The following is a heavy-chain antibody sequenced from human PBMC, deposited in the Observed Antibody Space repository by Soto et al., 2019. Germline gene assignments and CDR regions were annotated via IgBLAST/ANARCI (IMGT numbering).Heavy chain of an antibody. Sequence: VKVSCKTSGYTFTNNVIHWVRQAPGQRLEWIGWVNAGNDNTKWSREFQGRLTLTKDTSATTAYMELSSLTPEDTAIYFCAREVPYGYSRFDYWGQGTLVTVSS. CDR3: AREVPYGYSRFDY. CDR1: GYTFTNNV. CDR2: VNAGNDNT. D-gene: IGHD5-18*01. J-gene: IGHJ4*02. V-gene: IGHV1-3*01.